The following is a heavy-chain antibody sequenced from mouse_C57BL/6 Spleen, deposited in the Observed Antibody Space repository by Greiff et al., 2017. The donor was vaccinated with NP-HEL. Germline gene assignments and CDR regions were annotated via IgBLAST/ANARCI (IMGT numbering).Heavy chain of an antibody. J-gene: IGHJ2*01. Sequence: QVQLQQSGAELVRPGASVTLSCKASGYTFTDYEMHWVKQTPVHGLEWIGAIDPETGGTAYNQKFKGKAILTADKSSSTAYMELRSLTSEDSAVYYCTRGGSKPYYFDYWGQGTTLTVSS. CDR2: IDPETGGT. V-gene: IGHV1-15*01. CDR1: GYTFTDYE. D-gene: IGHD1-1*01. CDR3: TRGGSKPYYFDY.